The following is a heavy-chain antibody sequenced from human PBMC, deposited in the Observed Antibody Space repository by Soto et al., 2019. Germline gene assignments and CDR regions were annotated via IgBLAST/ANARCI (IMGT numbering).Heavy chain of an antibody. CDR3: AKDYYDFWSGYYMTGNV. J-gene: IGHJ6*02. CDR2: ISGSGGST. CDR1: GFTFSSYA. Sequence: GESLRLSCAASGFTFSSYAMSWVRQAPGKGLEWVSAISGSGGSTYYADSVKGRFTISGDNSKNTLYLQMNSLRAEDTAVYYCAKDYYDFWSGYYMTGNVWGQGTTVTVSS. V-gene: IGHV3-23*01. D-gene: IGHD3-3*01.